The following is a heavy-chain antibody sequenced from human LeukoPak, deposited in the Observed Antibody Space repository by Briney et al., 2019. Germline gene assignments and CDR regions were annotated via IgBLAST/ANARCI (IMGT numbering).Heavy chain of an antibody. Sequence: PGGSLRLSCAASGFTFSSYGMHWVRQAPGKGLEWVAFIRYDGSNKYYADSVKGRFTISRDNSKNTLYLQMNSLRAEDTAVYYCAKEANIVVVVAVSTDFDYWGQGTLVTVSS. CDR3: AKEANIVVVVAVSTDFDY. J-gene: IGHJ4*02. D-gene: IGHD2-15*01. CDR2: IRYDGSNK. CDR1: GFTFSSYG. V-gene: IGHV3-30*02.